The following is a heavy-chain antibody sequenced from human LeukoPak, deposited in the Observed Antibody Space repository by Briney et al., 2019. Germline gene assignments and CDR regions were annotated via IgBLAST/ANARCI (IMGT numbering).Heavy chain of an antibody. J-gene: IGHJ5*02. V-gene: IGHV3-7*01. CDR1: GFTFSSYW. CDR3: ARAPYGDYVWLDP. D-gene: IGHD4-17*01. CDR2: IKQDGSEK. Sequence: GGSLRLSCAASGFTFSSYWMSWVRQAPGKGLEWVANIKQDGSEKYYVDSVKGRFTISRDNAKNSLYLQMNSLRAEDTAVYYCARAPYGDYVWLDPWGQGTLVTVSS.